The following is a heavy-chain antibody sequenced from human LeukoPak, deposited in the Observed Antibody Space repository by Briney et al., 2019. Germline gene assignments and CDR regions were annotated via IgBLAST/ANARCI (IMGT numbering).Heavy chain of an antibody. Sequence: PGGSLRLSCAASGFTFSSYAMHWVRQAPGKGLEWVAVISYDGSNKYYADSVKGRFTISRDNSKNTLYLQMNSLRAEDTAVYYCAREAEGYCSSTSCYFHSPLFRWGQGTLVTVSS. CDR3: AREAEGYCSSTSCYFHSPLFR. CDR2: ISYDGSNK. D-gene: IGHD2-2*01. J-gene: IGHJ4*02. CDR1: GFTFSSYA. V-gene: IGHV3-30-3*01.